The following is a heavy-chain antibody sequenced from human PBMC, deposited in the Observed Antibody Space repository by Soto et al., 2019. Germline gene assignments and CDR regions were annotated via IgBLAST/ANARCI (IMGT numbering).Heavy chain of an antibody. V-gene: IGHV1-3*01. D-gene: IGHD2-15*01. CDR1: GYTFTSYA. CDR3: ARSVAPYYFDY. Sequence: QVQLVQSGAEVKKPGASVKVSCKASGYTFTSYAMHWVRQAPGQRLEWMGWINAGNGNTKYSQKFQGRXTXTXNTSASTAYMDLSSLRSEDTAVYYCARSVAPYYFDYWGQGTLVTVSS. CDR2: INAGNGNT. J-gene: IGHJ4*02.